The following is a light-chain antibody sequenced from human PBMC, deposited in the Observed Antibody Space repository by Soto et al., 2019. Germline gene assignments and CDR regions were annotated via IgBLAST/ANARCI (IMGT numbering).Light chain of an antibody. Sequence: QSVLTQPPSASGTPGQSVTISCSGSNSNIGSNTVNWYQQLPGTAPKLVIYSINQRPSGVPDRFSGSKSGTSASLAITGLQSDDEADYYCSTWDDSLNNWVFGGGTKVTVL. CDR2: SIN. J-gene: IGLJ3*02. V-gene: IGLV1-44*01. CDR3: STWDDSLNNWV. CDR1: NSNIGSNT.